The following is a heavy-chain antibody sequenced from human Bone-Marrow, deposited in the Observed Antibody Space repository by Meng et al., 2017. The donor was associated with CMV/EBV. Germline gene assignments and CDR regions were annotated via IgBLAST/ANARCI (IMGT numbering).Heavy chain of an antibody. D-gene: IGHD3-3*01. Sequence: SETLSLTCTVSGDSISSYYWSWIRQPPGKGLEWIGYIYYSGSTNYNPSLKSRVTISVDTSKNQFSLKLSSVTAADTAVYYCARDRGWYDFWSGYTVGAFDIWGQGTMVTVSS. J-gene: IGHJ3*02. CDR1: GDSISSYY. CDR2: IYYSGST. V-gene: IGHV4-59*01. CDR3: ARDRGWYDFWSGYTVGAFDI.